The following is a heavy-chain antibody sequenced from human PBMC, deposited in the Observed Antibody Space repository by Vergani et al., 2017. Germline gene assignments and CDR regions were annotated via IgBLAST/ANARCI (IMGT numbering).Heavy chain of an antibody. V-gene: IGHV1-2*02. CDR3: ASENYYYDSSGYYFSHAFDI. Sequence: QVQLVQSGAEVKKPGASVKVSCKASGYTFTGYYMHWVRQAPGQGLEWMGWINPNRCGTHDAQKFQGRVTMTRDTSISTAYMVLSRLRSDDTAVYYCASENYYYDSSGYYFSHAFDIWGQGTMVTVSS. CDR2: INPNRCGT. J-gene: IGHJ3*02. D-gene: IGHD3-22*01. CDR1: GYTFTGYY.